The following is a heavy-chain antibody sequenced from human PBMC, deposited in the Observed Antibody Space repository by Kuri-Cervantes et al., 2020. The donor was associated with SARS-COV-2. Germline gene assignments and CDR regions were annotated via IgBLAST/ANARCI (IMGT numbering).Heavy chain of an antibody. D-gene: IGHD6-13*01. V-gene: IGHV3-7*05. J-gene: IGHJ6*02. CDR3: ARGSAAAGNYYYGIDV. Sequence: GESLKISCAVSGFTFSSYWMSWVRQAPGKGLEWVANIKQDGSEKYYVDSVKGRFTISRDNAKNSLYLQMNSLRAEDTAVYYCARGSAAAGNYYYGIDVWGQGTTVTVSS. CDR2: IKQDGSEK. CDR1: GFTFSSYW.